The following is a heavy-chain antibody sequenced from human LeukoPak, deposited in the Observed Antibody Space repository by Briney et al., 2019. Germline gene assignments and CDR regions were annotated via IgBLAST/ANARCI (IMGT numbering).Heavy chain of an antibody. CDR1: GYTFTTYY. D-gene: IGHD7-27*01. J-gene: IGHJ4*02. V-gene: IGHV1-69*01. CDR2: IIPIFGTA. CDR3: ARVQLGRPKGHFDY. Sequence: SVKVSCKASGYTFTTYYMHWVRQAPGEGLEWRGGIIPIFGTANYAQKFQGRVTITADESTSTAYVELSSLRSEDTAVYYCARVQLGRPKGHFDYWGQGTLVTVSS.